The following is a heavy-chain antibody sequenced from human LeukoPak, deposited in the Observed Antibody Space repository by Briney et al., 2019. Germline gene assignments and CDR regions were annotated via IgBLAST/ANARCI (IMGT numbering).Heavy chain of an antibody. Sequence: PSETLSLTCTVSGGAISTSTFYWGWVRQPPGKGLEWIGTIHYSGSTYYNPSLKSRVTISQDTSKNQFFLKLTSVTAADSAVYYCARVGATQSLVFFDYWGQGILVTVSS. CDR1: GGAISTSTFY. CDR3: ARVGATQSLVFFDY. D-gene: IGHD1-26*01. J-gene: IGHJ4*02. V-gene: IGHV4-39*07. CDR2: IHYSGST.